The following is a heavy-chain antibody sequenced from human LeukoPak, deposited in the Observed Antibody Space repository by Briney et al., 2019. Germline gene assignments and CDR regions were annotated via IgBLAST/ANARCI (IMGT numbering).Heavy chain of an antibody. Sequence: GGSLRLSCAASGFTVSSNFMSWVRQAPGKGLEWVAVIYSGGSTDHADSVKGRFTISRDNSKNTLYLQMNSLRAEDTAVYYCARDGHYGSGSLDYWGQGTLVTVSS. D-gene: IGHD3-10*01. CDR3: ARDGHYGSGSLDY. CDR1: GFTVSSNF. V-gene: IGHV3-53*01. J-gene: IGHJ4*02. CDR2: IYSGGST.